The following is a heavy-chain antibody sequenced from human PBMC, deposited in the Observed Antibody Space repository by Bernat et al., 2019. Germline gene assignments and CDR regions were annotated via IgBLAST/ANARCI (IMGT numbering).Heavy chain of an antibody. CDR3: ARHRLSQAMTMPYRFDP. CDR2: VYYSGST. J-gene: IGHJ5*02. Sequence: QLQLQESGPGLVKPSETLSLTCTVSGGSVSSSTYYWGWIRQPPGMGLEWIGSVYYSGSTYYNPSLKSRVTISIDTSKNQFSLGLSSLTAADTAVYYWARHRLSQAMTMPYRFDPGGQGNLVTVSS. V-gene: IGHV4-39*01. D-gene: IGHD4/OR15-4a*01. CDR1: GGSVSSSTYY.